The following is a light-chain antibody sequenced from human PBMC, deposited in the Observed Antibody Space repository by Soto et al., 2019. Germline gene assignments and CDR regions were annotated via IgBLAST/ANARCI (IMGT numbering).Light chain of an antibody. CDR2: GNT. CDR1: SSNIGAGSD. V-gene: IGLV1-40*01. CDR3: QTYDRSLSGLYV. J-gene: IGLJ1*01. Sequence: QSVLTQPPSISGAPGQRVTISCTGSSSNIGAGSDVHWYHQLPGTAPKLLIYGNTNRPSGVPDRFSGSKSGTSASLAIAGLQTEDEGDYYCQTYDRSLSGLYVFGPRTKVTVL.